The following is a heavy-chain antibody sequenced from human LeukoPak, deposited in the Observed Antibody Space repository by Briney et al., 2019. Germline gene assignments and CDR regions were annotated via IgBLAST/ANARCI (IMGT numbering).Heavy chain of an antibody. J-gene: IGHJ4*02. CDR3: ARESGKFDY. CDR2: ISDSGGST. V-gene: IGHV3-64D*09. CDR1: GFPFSSYA. Sequence: PGGSLRLSCSASGFPFSSYAMHWVRQAPGKGLEYVSAISDSGGSTYYADSVKGRFTISRDNSKNTLYLQMSSLRAEDTAVYFCARESGKFDYWGQGTLVAVSS.